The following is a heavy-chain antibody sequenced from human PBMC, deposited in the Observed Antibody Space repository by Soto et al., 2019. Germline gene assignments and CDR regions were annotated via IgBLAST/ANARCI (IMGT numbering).Heavy chain of an antibody. V-gene: IGHV3-30*18. Sequence: QVQLVESGGGVVQPGRSLRLSCAASGFTFSSYGMHWVRQAPGKGLEWVAVISYDGSNKYYADSVKGRFTISRDNSKNTLYLHMNSLRAEDTAVYYCAKDRTYDSSYFDYWGQGTLVTVSS. CDR2: ISYDGSNK. J-gene: IGHJ4*02. CDR3: AKDRTYDSSYFDY. CDR1: GFTFSSYG. D-gene: IGHD3-22*01.